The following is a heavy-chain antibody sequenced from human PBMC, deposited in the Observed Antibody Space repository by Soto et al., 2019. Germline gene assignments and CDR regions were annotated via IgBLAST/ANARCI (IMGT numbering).Heavy chain of an antibody. Sequence: GGSLRLSCAASGFTFSSYTMSWVRQAPGKGLEWVSAISGSGGSTYYADSVKGRFTISRDNSKNTLYLQMNSLRAEDTAVYYGAKEGYCSSTSCYRGDAFDIWGQGTMVTVSS. CDR3: AKEGYCSSTSCYRGDAFDI. D-gene: IGHD2-2*02. V-gene: IGHV3-23*01. J-gene: IGHJ3*02. CDR1: GFTFSSYT. CDR2: ISGSGGST.